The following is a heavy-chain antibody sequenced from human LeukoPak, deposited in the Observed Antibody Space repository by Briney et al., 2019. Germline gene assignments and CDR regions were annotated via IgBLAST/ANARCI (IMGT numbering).Heavy chain of an antibody. V-gene: IGHV3-23*01. D-gene: IGHD2-21*02. CDR1: GFTFSSYS. Sequence: SGGSLRLSCAASGFTFSSYSMSWVRQAPGKGLEWVSGISGGGGTYYADSVKGRFTIPRDNSKNTLYLQVNSLRAEDTGVYYCAKEPPYCGGDCYFLLDYWGQGTLVIVSS. CDR3: AKEPPYCGGDCYFLLDY. J-gene: IGHJ4*02. CDR2: ISGGGGT.